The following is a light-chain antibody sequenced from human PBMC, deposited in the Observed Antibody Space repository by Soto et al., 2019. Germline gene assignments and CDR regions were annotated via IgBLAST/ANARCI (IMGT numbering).Light chain of an antibody. V-gene: IGLV2-8*01. CDR1: SSDVGAYNY. J-gene: IGLJ1*01. Sequence: QSALTQPPSASGSPGHSVTISCTGTSSDVGAYNYVSWYQQHPGKVPKLMVYEVNKRPSGVPDRFSGSKSGNTASLTVSGLQAEDEADYYCTSYAGGNNIFGTGTKLTVL. CDR2: EVN. CDR3: TSYAGGNNI.